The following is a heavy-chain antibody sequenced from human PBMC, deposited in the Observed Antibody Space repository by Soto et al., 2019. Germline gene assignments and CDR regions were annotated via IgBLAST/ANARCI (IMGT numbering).Heavy chain of an antibody. D-gene: IGHD2-2*02. J-gene: IGHJ5*02. CDR2: IYYSGST. Sequence: SETVSLTCTVSGGSISSYYWSWIRQPPGKGLEWIGYIYYSGSTNYNPSLKSRVTISVDTSKNQFSLKLSSVTAADTAVYYCARDVSRYCSSTSCYTWWFDPWGQGTLVTVSS. V-gene: IGHV4-59*01. CDR1: GGSISSYY. CDR3: ARDVSRYCSSTSCYTWWFDP.